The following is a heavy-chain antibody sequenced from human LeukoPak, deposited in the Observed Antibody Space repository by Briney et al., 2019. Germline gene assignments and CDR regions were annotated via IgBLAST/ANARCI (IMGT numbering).Heavy chain of an antibody. CDR2: ISGSGTSI. V-gene: IGHV3-21*01. CDR3: AREESSSSGYYFDY. J-gene: IGHJ4*02. CDR1: GFTFSSYS. D-gene: IGHD6-6*01. Sequence: PGGSLRLSCAASGFTFSSYSMNWVRQAPGKGLEWVSAISGSGTSIYYADSVKGRFTISRDNAKNSLYLQMNSLRAEDTAVYYCAREESSSSGYYFDYWGQGTLVTVSS.